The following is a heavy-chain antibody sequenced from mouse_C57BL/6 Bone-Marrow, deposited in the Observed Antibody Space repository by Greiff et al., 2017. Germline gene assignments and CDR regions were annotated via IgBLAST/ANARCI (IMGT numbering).Heavy chain of an antibody. CDR3: ARMKEGYYDYDWFAY. D-gene: IGHD2-4*01. V-gene: IGHV8-8*01. Sequence: QVTLKESGPGILQPSQTLSLTCSFSGFSLSTFGMGVGWIRQPSGKGLEWLAHIWWDEDKYYTPALKSRLTISKDTSKNQVFLKIANVDTADTATYYCARMKEGYYDYDWFAYWGQGTLVTVSA. CDR2: IWWDEDK. J-gene: IGHJ3*01. CDR1: GFSLSTFGMG.